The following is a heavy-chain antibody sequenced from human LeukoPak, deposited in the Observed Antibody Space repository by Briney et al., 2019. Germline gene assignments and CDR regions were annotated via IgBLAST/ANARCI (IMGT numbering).Heavy chain of an antibody. CDR1: GFTFSGYS. CDR2: LGTRSTSI. CDR3: AREVSEGFDF. D-gene: IGHD3-22*01. J-gene: IGHJ4*02. Sequence: PGGPLRLSCTASGFTFSGYSMNWIRQAPGKGLEWVSSLGTRSTSIYHAGSVKGRFAISRDNAKNSLYLQMNSLRAEDTAVYYCAREVSEGFDFWGQGTLVTVSS. V-gene: IGHV3-21*01.